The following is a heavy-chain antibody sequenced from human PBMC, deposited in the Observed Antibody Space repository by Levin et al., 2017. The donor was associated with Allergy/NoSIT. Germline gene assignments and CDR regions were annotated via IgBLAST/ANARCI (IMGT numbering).Heavy chain of an antibody. J-gene: IGHJ4*02. CDR2: ISYDGSNK. CDR3: ANYGSGSLDFDY. V-gene: IGHV3-30*18. D-gene: IGHD3-10*01. Sequence: QAGGSLRLSCAASGFTFSSYGMHWVRQAPGKGLEWVAVISYDGSNKYYADSVKGRFTISRDNSKNTLYLQMNSLRAEDTAVYYCANYGSGSLDFDYWGQGTLVTVSS. CDR1: GFTFSSYG.